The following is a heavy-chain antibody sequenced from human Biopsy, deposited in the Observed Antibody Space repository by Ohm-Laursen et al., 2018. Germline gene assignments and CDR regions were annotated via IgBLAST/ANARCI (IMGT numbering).Heavy chain of an antibody. V-gene: IGHV4-59*01. Sequence: TLSLTCTVSGGSISSDYWSWIRQSPGKGLELIGYISNRGSTNYNPSLRGRVTISVDTSKNQFSLKLSSVTAADTAVFFCARLYRLDDYWNDDPPDAFDVWGQGTRVTVSS. D-gene: IGHD3-3*01. CDR2: ISNRGST. CDR1: GGSISSDY. J-gene: IGHJ3*01. CDR3: ARLYRLDDYWNDDPPDAFDV.